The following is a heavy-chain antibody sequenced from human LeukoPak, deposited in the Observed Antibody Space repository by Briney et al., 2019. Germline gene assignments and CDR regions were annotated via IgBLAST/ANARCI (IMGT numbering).Heavy chain of an antibody. CDR2: IYYSGST. D-gene: IGHD3-10*01. J-gene: IGHJ5*01. Sequence: SETLSLTCTVSGGSISSSTYYWGWIRQPPGKGLEWIGSIYYSGSTNYNPSLKSRVTISADTSKNQFSLKLNSVTAADTADYYCARAPVVRGVFGWFDFWGQGVLVTVSS. CDR3: ARAPVVRGVFGWFDF. V-gene: IGHV4-39*07. CDR1: GGSISSSTYY.